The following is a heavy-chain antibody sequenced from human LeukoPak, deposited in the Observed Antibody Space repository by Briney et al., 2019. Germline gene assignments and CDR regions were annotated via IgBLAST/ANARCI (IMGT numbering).Heavy chain of an antibody. V-gene: IGHV3-15*01. CDR2: IYSHSEGGTT. CDR3: CTDYYDFWSGPH. D-gene: IGHD3-3*01. Sequence: GGSLRLSCRASGFTFSDACMSWVRQAPGKGLEWVAQIYSHSEGGTTGYAAPVKGRFTISRDDAENTLFLQMNSLKSEDTALYYCCTDYYDFWSGPHWGQGTLVTVSS. J-gene: IGHJ4*02. CDR1: GFTFSDAC.